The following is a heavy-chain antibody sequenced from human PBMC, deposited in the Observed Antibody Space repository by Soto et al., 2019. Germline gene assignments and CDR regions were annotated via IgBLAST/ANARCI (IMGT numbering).Heavy chain of an antibody. Sequence: GSLRLSCAASGFTFSSYEMNWVRQAPGKGLEWVSYISSSGSTIYYADSVKGRFTISRDNAKNSLYLQMNSLRAEDTAVYYCARDLERRDYYGMDVWGQGTTVTVSS. V-gene: IGHV3-48*03. J-gene: IGHJ6*02. CDR1: GFTFSSYE. CDR2: ISSSGSTI. CDR3: ARDLERRDYYGMDV.